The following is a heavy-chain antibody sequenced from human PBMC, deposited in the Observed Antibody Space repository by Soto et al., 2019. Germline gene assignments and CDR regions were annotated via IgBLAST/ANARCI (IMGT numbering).Heavy chain of an antibody. CDR1: GYTFTSYY. CDR2: INPSGGST. CDR3: ARGGEMGATRYYFDY. V-gene: IGHV1-46*01. D-gene: IGHD1-26*01. Sequence: ASVKVSCKASGYTFTSYYMHWLRQAPGQGLEWMGIINPSGGSTSYAQKFQGRVTMTRDTSTSTVYMELSSLRSEDTAVYYCARGGEMGATRYYFDYWGQGTLVTVSS. J-gene: IGHJ4*02.